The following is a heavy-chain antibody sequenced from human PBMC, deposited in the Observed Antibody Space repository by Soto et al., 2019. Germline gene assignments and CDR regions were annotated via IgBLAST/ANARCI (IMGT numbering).Heavy chain of an antibody. CDR2: ISAYNGNT. CDR1: GYTFTSYG. J-gene: IGHJ6*02. V-gene: IGHV1-18*04. D-gene: IGHD1-20*01. CDR3: AREITGTREYYYGMDV. Sequence: ASVKVSCKASGYTFTSYGISWVRQAPGQGLEWMGWISAYNGNTNYAQKLQGRVTMTTDTSTSTAYMELRSLRSDDTAVYYCAREITGTREYYYGMDVWGQGTTVTVSS.